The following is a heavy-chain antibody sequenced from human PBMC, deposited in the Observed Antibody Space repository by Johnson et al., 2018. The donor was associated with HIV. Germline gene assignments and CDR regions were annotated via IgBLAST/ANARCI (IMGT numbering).Heavy chain of an antibody. CDR3: VRDDYAFHI. D-gene: IGHD2-21*02. CDR2: ISYDGSNK. Sequence: QVQLVESGGGVVQPGRSLRLSCAASGFTFSSYAMHWVRQAPGKGLEWVAVISYDGSNKYYADSVEGRFTISRDNSKNTLYLEMKSLRADDTAVYYCVRDDYAFHIWGQGTVVTVSS. J-gene: IGHJ3*02. V-gene: IGHV3-30*04. CDR1: GFTFSSYA.